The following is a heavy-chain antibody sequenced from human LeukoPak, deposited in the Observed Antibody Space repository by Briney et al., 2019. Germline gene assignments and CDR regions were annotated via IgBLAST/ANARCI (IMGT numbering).Heavy chain of an antibody. J-gene: IGHJ6*03. V-gene: IGHV4-61*02. D-gene: IGHD5-18*01. CDR3: ARGGTAMATPYLYYMDV. CDR2: IYTSGST. CDR1: GGSISSGSYY. Sequence: SQTLSLTCTVSGGSISSGSYYWSWIRQPAGKGLEWIGRIYTSGSTNYNPSLKSRVTISVDTSKNQFSLKLSSVTAADTAVYYCARGGTAMATPYLYYMDVWGKGTTVTVSS.